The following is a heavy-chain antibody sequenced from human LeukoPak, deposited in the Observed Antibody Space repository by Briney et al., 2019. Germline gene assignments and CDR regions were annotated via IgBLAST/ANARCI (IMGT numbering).Heavy chain of an antibody. CDR3: ARGRLSTL. CDR2: MNPNGIAA. V-gene: IGHV1-8*01. D-gene: IGHD2-2*01. J-gene: IGHJ4*02. CDR1: GYPFIIYD. Sequence: ASVKVSCKASGYPFIIYDVNWVRQAAGQRLEWLGWMNPNGIAAGYSQKFQDRVTLTMDTSTSTAYLELSSLRSEDTAVYYCARGRLSTLWGQGTLVTVSS.